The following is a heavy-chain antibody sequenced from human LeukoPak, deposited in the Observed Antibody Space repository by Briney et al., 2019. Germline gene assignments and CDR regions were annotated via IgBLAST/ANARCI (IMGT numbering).Heavy chain of an antibody. Sequence: GGSLRLSCAASGFTFSRYAMSWVRQAPGKGLESVSVISDSGGATYYADAVKGRFIISRDNSKNTLYLYMNSLRDDDTAVYHCASGDYSSGWYLDYWGQGTLVTVSS. CDR1: GFTFSRYA. CDR2: ISDSGGAT. D-gene: IGHD6-19*01. V-gene: IGHV3-23*01. J-gene: IGHJ4*02. CDR3: ASGDYSSGWYLDY.